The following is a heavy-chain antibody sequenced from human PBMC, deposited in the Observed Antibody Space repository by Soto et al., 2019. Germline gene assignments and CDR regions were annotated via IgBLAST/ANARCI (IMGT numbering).Heavy chain of an antibody. CDR3: ARGDYHDTGGPFSDAFEF. D-gene: IGHD3-22*01. J-gene: IGHJ3*01. CDR1: GFTFSSYW. CDR2: IRQDGSQK. Sequence: GGSLRLSCAASGFTFSSYWMSWVRQAPGTGLEWVANIRQDGSQKWYVDSVKGRFTISRDNARNSLFLQMSSLRVEDTALYYCARGDYHDTGGPFSDAFEFWGQGTMVTLSS. V-gene: IGHV3-7*04.